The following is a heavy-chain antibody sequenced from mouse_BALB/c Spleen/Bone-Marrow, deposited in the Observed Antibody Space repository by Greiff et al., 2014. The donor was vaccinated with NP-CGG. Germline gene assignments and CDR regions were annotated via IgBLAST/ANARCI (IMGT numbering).Heavy chain of an antibody. V-gene: IGHV1-87*01. CDR1: GYTFTSYW. D-gene: IGHD1-1*01. J-gene: IGHJ1*01. Sequence: VQLQQSGAELARPGASVKLSCKASGYTFTSYWMQWVKQRPGQGLEWIGAIYPGDGDTRYTQKFKGKATLTADKSSSTAYMQLSSLASEDSAVYYCARYCYGSSYEYFDVWGAGTTVTVSS. CDR3: ARYCYGSSYEYFDV. CDR2: IYPGDGDT.